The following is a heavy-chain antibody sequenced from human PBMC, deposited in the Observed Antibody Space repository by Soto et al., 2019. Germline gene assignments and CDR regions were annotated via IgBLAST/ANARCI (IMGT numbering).Heavy chain of an antibody. CDR2: ISGSGGST. J-gene: IGHJ4*02. Sequence: PGGSLRLSCAASGFTFSSYAMSWVRQAPGKGLEWVSAISGSGGSTYYADSVKGRFTISRDNSKNTLYLQMNSLRAEDTAVYYCANSPALNWYSVVVFDYWGQGTLVTVSS. CDR3: ANSPALNWYSVVVFDY. CDR1: GFTFSSYA. V-gene: IGHV3-23*01. D-gene: IGHD1-7*01.